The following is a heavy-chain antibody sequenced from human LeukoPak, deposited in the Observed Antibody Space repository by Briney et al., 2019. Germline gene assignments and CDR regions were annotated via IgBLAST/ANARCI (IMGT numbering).Heavy chain of an antibody. V-gene: IGHV3-23*01. CDR3: AKAPTMVRGVNVTWKDY. D-gene: IGHD3-10*01. Sequence: PGGSLRLSCAASGFTFSSYAMSWVRQAPGKGLEWVSAISGSGGSTYYADSVKGRFTISRDNSKNTLYLQMNSLRAEDTAVYYCAKAPTMVRGVNVTWKDYWGQGTLVTVSS. CDR2: ISGSGGST. J-gene: IGHJ4*02. CDR1: GFTFSSYA.